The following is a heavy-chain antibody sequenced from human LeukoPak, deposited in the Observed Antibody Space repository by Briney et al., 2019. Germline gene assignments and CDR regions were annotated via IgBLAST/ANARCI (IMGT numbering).Heavy chain of an antibody. CDR3: ARHSSSSWSYNYYYMDV. D-gene: IGHD6-13*01. CDR2: IYHSGST. Sequence: KPSETLSLTCAASGYSISSDYYWGWIRQPPGKGLAWIGSIYHSGSTYYNPSLKSRVTISVDTSKNQFSLKLSSVTAADTAVYYCARHSSSSWSYNYYYMDVWGKGTTVTVSS. V-gene: IGHV4-38-2*01. J-gene: IGHJ6*03. CDR1: GYSISSDYY.